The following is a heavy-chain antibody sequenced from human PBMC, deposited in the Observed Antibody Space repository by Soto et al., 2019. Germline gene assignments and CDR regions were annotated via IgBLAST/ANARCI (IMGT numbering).Heavy chain of an antibody. CDR2: ISGSGGST. CDR1: GFTFSSYA. CDR3: AKDLVLRYFDWPSQYYYYGMDV. J-gene: IGHJ6*02. V-gene: IGHV3-23*01. D-gene: IGHD3-9*01. Sequence: EVQLLESGGGLVQPGGSLRLSCAASGFTFSSYAMNWVRQAPGKGLEWVSAISGSGGSTYYADSVKGRFTISKDNSKNTLYLQMNSLRAEDTAVYYCAKDLVLRYFDWPSQYYYYGMDVWGQGTTVTVSS.